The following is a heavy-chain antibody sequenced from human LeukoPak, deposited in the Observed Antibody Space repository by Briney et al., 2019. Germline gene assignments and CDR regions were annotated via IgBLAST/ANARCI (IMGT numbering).Heavy chain of an antibody. Sequence: ASVKVSCKVSGYTLTELSMHWVRQAPGKGLEWMGGFDPEDGETIYAQKFQGRVTMTEDTSTDTAYMELSSLRSEDTAVYYCATTYSSSWYVSQYYYGMDVWGKGTTVTVSS. CDR1: GYTLTELS. CDR3: ATTYSSSWYVSQYYYGMDV. D-gene: IGHD6-13*01. CDR2: FDPEDGET. J-gene: IGHJ6*04. V-gene: IGHV1-24*01.